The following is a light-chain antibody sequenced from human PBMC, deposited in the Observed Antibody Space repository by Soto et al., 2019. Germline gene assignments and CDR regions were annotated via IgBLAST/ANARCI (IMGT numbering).Light chain of an antibody. V-gene: IGLV1-44*01. Sequence: QSVLTQPPSASGTHGQRVTISCSGSSSSIGSNAVNWYQQLPGTAPKLLIYSDNHRPSGVPDRFSGSKSGTSASLAISGLQSEDEADYHCATWDDSLNAYVFGIGTKLTVL. CDR1: SSSIGSNA. J-gene: IGLJ1*01. CDR3: ATWDDSLNAYV. CDR2: SDN.